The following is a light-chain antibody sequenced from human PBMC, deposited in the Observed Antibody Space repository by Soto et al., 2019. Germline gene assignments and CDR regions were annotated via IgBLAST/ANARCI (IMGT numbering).Light chain of an antibody. CDR3: QQSYTIPIT. CDR2: AAS. CDR1: QSIATY. Sequence: DIQMTQSPSSLSASVGDRVTIICRASQSIATYLNWYQHKLGKAPKLLIYAASSLQTGVPSRFSGSGSGTDFTLTISSLQPEDFATYFCQQSYTIPITFGQGTRLE. J-gene: IGKJ5*01. V-gene: IGKV1-39*01.